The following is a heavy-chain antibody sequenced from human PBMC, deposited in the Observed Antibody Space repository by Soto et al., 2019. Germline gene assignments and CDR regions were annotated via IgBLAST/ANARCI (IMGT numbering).Heavy chain of an antibody. CDR2: INHSGST. CDR3: ARGLVDYYYGMDV. Sequence: SETLSLTCAVYGGSFSGYYWSWIRQPPGKGLEWIGEINHSGSTNYNPSLKSRVTISVDTSKNQFSLKLSSVTAADTAVYYCARGLVDYYYGMDVWGQGTTVTVSS. J-gene: IGHJ6*02. V-gene: IGHV4-34*01. CDR1: GGSFSGYY. D-gene: IGHD2-8*02.